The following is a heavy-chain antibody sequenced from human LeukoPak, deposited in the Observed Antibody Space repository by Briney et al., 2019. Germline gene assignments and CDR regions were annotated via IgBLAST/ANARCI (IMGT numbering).Heavy chain of an antibody. J-gene: IGHJ5*02. Sequence: GGSLRLSCAASGFTFSDYYMSWIRQAPGKGLDWVSSISSRGSTKYYADSVKGRFTISRDNTKNSLYLQMDSLRAEDTAVYYCARDRAADRGDWFDPWGRGTLVTVSS. CDR1: GFTFSDYY. V-gene: IGHV3-11*01. D-gene: IGHD3-10*01. CDR2: ISSRGSTK. CDR3: ARDRAADRGDWFDP.